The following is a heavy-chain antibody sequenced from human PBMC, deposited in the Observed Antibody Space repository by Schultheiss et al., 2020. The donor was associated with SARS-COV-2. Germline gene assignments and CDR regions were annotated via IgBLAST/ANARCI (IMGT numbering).Heavy chain of an antibody. J-gene: IGHJ4*02. Sequence: GGSLRLSCAASGFTFSSYAMSWVRQAPGKGLEWVSGVSGSGGKTYFADSVQGRFTISRDNAKNSLYLQMNSLRAEDTAVYYCARPQWGWYDPFDYWGQGTLVTVSS. CDR3: ARPQWGWYDPFDY. CDR1: GFTFSSYA. CDR2: VSGSGGKT. D-gene: IGHD6-19*01. V-gene: IGHV3-23*01.